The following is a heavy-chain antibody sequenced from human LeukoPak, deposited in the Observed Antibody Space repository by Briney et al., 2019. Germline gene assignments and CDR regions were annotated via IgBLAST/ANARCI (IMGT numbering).Heavy chain of an antibody. V-gene: IGHV1-69*04. CDR2: IIPILGIA. J-gene: IGHJ4*02. Sequence: SVKVSCKASGGTFSSYAISWVRQAPGQGLEWMGRIIPILGIANYAQKFQGRVTITADKSTSTAYMELSSLRSEDTAVYYCARGGARAAAGQFDYWGQGTLVTVSS. CDR1: GGTFSSYA. CDR3: ARGGARAAAGQFDY. D-gene: IGHD6-13*01.